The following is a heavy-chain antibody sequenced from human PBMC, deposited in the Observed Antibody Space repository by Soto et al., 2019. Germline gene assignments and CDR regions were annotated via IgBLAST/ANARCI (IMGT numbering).Heavy chain of an antibody. CDR1: GGSVSSGSYY. V-gene: IGHV4-61*01. D-gene: IGHD3-16*02. CDR2: IYYSGST. Sequence: SETLSLTCTVSGGSVSSGSYYWSWIRQPPGKGLEWIGYIYYSGSTNYNPSLKSRVTISVDTSKNQFSLKLSSVTAADTAVYYCARDFRLSPYYYYGTDVWGQGTTVTVSS. J-gene: IGHJ6*02. CDR3: ARDFRLSPYYYYGTDV.